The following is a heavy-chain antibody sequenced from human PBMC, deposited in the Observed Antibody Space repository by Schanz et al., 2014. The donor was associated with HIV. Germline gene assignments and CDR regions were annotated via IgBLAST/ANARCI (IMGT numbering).Heavy chain of an antibody. CDR3: AKGARAHKVTTGVDV. CDR2: IKPDGSEK. J-gene: IGHJ6*02. V-gene: IGHV3-7*01. D-gene: IGHD4-17*01. Sequence: EVQLVESGGGLVKPGGSLRLSCAASAFTFSTYSMDWVRQAPGKGLEWVANIKPDGSEKYYVDSVKGRFTISRDNAKNSLFLQMNSLRAEDTAMYYCAKGARAHKVTTGVDVWGPGTTVTVSS. CDR1: AFTFSTYS.